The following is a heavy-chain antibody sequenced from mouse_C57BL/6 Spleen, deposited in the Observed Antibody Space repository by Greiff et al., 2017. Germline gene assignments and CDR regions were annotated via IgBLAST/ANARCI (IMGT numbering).Heavy chain of an antibody. CDR3: ARYIRAYFDY. J-gene: IGHJ2*01. Sequence: EVHLVESGGGLVQPGGSLSLSCAASGFTFTDYYMSWVRQPPGKALEWLGFIRNKANGYTTEYSASVKGRFTISRDNYQSILYLQMNALRAEDSATYYCARYIRAYFDYWGQGTTLTVSS. V-gene: IGHV7-3*01. CDR1: GFTFTDYY. D-gene: IGHD3-3*01. CDR2: IRNKANGYTT.